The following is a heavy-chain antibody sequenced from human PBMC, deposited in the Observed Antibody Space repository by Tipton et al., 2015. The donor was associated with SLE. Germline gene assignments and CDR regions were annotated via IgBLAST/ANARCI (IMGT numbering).Heavy chain of an antibody. Sequence: QSGPEVKKPGASVKVSCKVSGYTLTELSMHWVRQAPGKGLEWMGGFDPEDGETIYAQKFQGRVTMTEDISADTGYMELSGLRSEDTAVYYCATRYYYGSRSYSYLEYWGQGTLVTVSS. CDR3: ATRYYYGSRSYSYLEY. CDR2: FDPEDGET. CDR1: GYTLTELS. D-gene: IGHD3-10*01. V-gene: IGHV1-24*01. J-gene: IGHJ4*02.